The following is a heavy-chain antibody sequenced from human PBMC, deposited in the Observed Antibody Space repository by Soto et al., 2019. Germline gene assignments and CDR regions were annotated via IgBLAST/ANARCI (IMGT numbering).Heavy chain of an antibody. V-gene: IGHV1-69*12. D-gene: IGHD6-19*01. CDR2: IIPIFGTA. J-gene: IGHJ6*02. Sequence: QVQLVQSGAEVKKPGSSVKVSCKASGGTFSSYAISWVRQAPGQGLEWMGGIIPIFGTANYAQKFQGRVTINADESTSKAYMELSSLRAEDTALYYCASNSVPGLEEVAGFCVPRYYRMDVWGQGNTVTVSS. CDR3: ASNSVPGLEEVAGFCVPRYYRMDV. CDR1: GGTFSSYA.